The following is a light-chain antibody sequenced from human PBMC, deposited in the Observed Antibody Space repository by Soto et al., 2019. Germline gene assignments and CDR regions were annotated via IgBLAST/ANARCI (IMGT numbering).Light chain of an antibody. CDR3: QQYGSSSIT. CDR2: GAS. Sequence: EIVLTQSPGTLSFSPVERSTLSFSASQSVSSRSLAWYQQQPGQAPRLLIYGASSRATGIPDRFSGSGSATDFTLTISRLDPEDSAVYYCQQYGSSSITFGQGTRLEIK. V-gene: IGKV3-20*01. CDR1: QSVSSRS. J-gene: IGKJ5*01.